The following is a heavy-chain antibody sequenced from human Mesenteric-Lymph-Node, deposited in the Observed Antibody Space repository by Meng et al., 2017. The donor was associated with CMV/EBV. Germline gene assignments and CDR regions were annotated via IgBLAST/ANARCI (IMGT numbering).Heavy chain of an antibody. D-gene: IGHD4-11*01. CDR2: TGTAGDT. V-gene: IGHV3-13*01. CDR1: GFTFRSYD. J-gene: IGHJ4*02. CDR3: AKPTVTTGTDY. Sequence: GESLKISCVASGFTFRSYDMHWVRQVTGKGLEWVSATGTAGDTYYPDSVRGRFTISRDNSKNTLYLQMNSLRAEDTAVYYCAKPTVTTGTDYWGQGTLVTVSS.